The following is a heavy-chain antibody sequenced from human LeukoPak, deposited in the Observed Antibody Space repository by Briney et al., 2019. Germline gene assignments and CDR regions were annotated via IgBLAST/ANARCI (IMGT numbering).Heavy chain of an antibody. Sequence: SVKVSCKSSGYTCTIYDINWVRKATGQGHGWMGLMNPNSGNTGYSHKFQGRVTMTRKATISTAYMELSSLRSEDTAVYYCARGTSVWLLRSAVDEWGQGSLVTVSA. CDR1: GYTCTIYD. CDR3: ARGTSVWLLRSAVDE. J-gene: IGHJ4*02. V-gene: IGHV1-8*01. CDR2: MNPNSGNT. D-gene: IGHD3-22*01.